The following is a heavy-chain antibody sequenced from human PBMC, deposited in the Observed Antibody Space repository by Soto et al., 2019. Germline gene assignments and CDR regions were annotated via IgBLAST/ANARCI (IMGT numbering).Heavy chain of an antibody. CDR2: IYYSGST. J-gene: IGHJ3*02. V-gene: IGHV4-30-4*01. Sequence: WVRQAPGNGLECIGYIYYSGSTYYNPSLKSRVTISVDTSKNQFSLKLSSVTAADTAVYYFARDRHDSSGYYSAHDAFDIWGQGTMGTVSS. D-gene: IGHD3-22*01. CDR3: ARDRHDSSGYYSAHDAFDI.